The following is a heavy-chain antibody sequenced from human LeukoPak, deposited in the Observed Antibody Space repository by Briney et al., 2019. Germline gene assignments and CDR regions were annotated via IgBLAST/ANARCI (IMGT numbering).Heavy chain of an antibody. CDR1: GGSISSYS. CDR3: ARHGHYYDSSGYPRGAFDI. D-gene: IGHD3-22*01. J-gene: IGHJ3*02. Sequence: SETQSLTCTVSGGSISSYSWSWIRQPPGKGREWIGYIYYSASTNYNPSLKSRVTISVDTSKNQISLKLSSVTAADTAVYYCARHGHYYDSSGYPRGAFDIWGQGTMVTVSS. CDR2: IYYSAST. V-gene: IGHV4-59*08.